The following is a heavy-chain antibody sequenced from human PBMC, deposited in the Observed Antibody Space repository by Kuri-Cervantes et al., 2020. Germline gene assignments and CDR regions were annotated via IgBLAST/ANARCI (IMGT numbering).Heavy chain of an antibody. CDR1: GFTFDDYA. CDR2: ISWNSGSI. CDR3: AKAVGYCSGGSCRYYFDY. V-gene: IGHV3-9*01. D-gene: IGHD2-15*01. Sequence: SLKISCAASGFTFDDYAMHWVRQTPGKGLEWVSGISWNSGSIGYADSVKGRFTISRDNAKNSLYLQMNSLRAEDTALYYCAKAVGYCSGGSCRYYFDYWGQGTLVTVSS. J-gene: IGHJ4*02.